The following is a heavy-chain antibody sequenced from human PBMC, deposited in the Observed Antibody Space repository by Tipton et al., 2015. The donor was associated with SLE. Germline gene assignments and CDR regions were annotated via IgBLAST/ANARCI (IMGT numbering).Heavy chain of an antibody. J-gene: IGHJ5*02. CDR1: GYSLTSGDY. D-gene: IGHD6-13*01. CDR2: LYHRGST. V-gene: IGHV4-38-2*02. CDR3: ARDPYDSTWRNGWFDP. Sequence: TLSLTCAVSGYSLTSGDYWGWIRQPPGKGVEWVGSLYHRGSTYYNPSLKGRVTISTDTSKNEIYLKLTSVTATDTAVYFCARDPYDSTWRNGWFDPWGQGTLVTVSS.